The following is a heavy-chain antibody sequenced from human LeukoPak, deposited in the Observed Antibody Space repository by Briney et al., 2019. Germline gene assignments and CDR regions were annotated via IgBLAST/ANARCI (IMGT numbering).Heavy chain of an antibody. CDR3: AKDMGRSGSYNFDY. D-gene: IGHD3-10*01. J-gene: IGHJ4*02. Sequence: PGGSLRLSCAASGFTFDDYAMHWVRQAPGKGLEWVSGISWNSGSIGYADSVKGRFTISRDNAKNSLYLQMNSLRAEDTALYYCAKDMGRSGSYNFDYWGQGTLVTVSS. V-gene: IGHV3-9*01. CDR1: GFTFDDYA. CDR2: ISWNSGSI.